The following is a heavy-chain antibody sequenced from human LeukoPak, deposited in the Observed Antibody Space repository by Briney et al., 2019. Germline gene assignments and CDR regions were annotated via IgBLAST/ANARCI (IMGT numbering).Heavy chain of an antibody. D-gene: IGHD4-11*01. CDR2: ISTSTGDT. CDR3: ARDDNYSIFVNVDY. Sequence: GASVKVSCKTSGYSFILYGISWVRQAPGQGPEWMGWISTSTGDTKYTQKFQGRVTLTTDTSTSTAYMELSSLRSDDTAVYYCARDDNYSIFVNVDYWGQGTLVTVSS. J-gene: IGHJ4*02. V-gene: IGHV1-18*01. CDR1: GYSFILYG.